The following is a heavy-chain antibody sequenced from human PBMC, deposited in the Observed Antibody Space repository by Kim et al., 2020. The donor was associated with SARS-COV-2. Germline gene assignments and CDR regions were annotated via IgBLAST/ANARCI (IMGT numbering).Heavy chain of an antibody. CDR3: AREVYYDSSGQKHRGAF. CDR1: GFTFSSYA. CDR2: ISYDGSNK. V-gene: IGHV3-30-3*01. Sequence: GGSLRLSCAASGFTFSSYAMHWVRQAPGKGLEWVAVISYDGSNKYYADSVKGRFTISRDNSKNTLYLQMNSLRAEDTAVYYCAREVYYDSSGQKHRGAF. J-gene: IGHJ3*01. D-gene: IGHD3-22*01.